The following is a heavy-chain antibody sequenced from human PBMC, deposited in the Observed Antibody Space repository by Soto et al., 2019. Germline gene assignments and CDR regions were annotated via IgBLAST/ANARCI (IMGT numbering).Heavy chain of an antibody. V-gene: IGHV3-21*01. CDR3: AREWEGYCSGGSCSLIDY. CDR2: ISSSSSYI. CDR1: GFTFSSYS. Sequence: GGSLRLSCAASGFTFSSYSMNWVRQAPGKGLEWVSSISSSSSYIYYADSVKGRFTISRDNAKNSLYLQMNSLRAEDTAVYYCAREWEGYCSGGSCSLIDYWGQGTLVTVSS. D-gene: IGHD2-15*01. J-gene: IGHJ4*02.